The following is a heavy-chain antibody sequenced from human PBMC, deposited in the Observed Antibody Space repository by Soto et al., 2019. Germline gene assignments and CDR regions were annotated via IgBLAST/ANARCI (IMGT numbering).Heavy chain of an antibody. J-gene: IGHJ6*02. CDR1: GGTFSRYS. CDR3: AREDRDRETGLVPAAIDGMDV. Sequence: QVQLVRSGAEVKQPGSSVKVSCKASGGTFSRYSITWVRQAPGHGLEWIGRIIPIFGIASYAQKFQGRVTITADESTSTAYRELSSLRSDDTAVYSCAREDRDRETGLVPAAIDGMDVWGQGTTVTVSS. V-gene: IGHV1-69*08. CDR2: IIPIFGIA. D-gene: IGHD2-2*01.